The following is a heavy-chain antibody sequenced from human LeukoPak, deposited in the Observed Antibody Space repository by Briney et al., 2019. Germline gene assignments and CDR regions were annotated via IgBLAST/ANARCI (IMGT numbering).Heavy chain of an antibody. D-gene: IGHD4-17*01. Sequence: GGSLRLSCAASGFSFSRYAMHWVRQAPGKGLEWVAVISYDGSNNYYADSVKGRFTISRDNSKNTLYLQMNSLSAEDTAVYYCARENYGDLYFDYWGQGTLVTVSS. CDR3: ARENYGDLYFDY. CDR1: GFSFSRYA. J-gene: IGHJ4*02. V-gene: IGHV3-30-3*01. CDR2: ISYDGSNN.